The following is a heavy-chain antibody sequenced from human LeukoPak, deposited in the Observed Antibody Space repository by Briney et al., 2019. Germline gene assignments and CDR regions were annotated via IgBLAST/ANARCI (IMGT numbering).Heavy chain of an antibody. CDR2: IYYSGST. D-gene: IGHD3-3*01. CDR1: GGSISSYY. J-gene: IGHJ3*02. Sequence: NPSETLSLTCTVSGGSISSYYWSWIRQPPGKGLEWIGYIYYSGSTNYNPSLKSRVTISVDTSKNQFSLKLSSVTAADTAVYYCARGGYDFWSGYLDAFDIWGQGTMVTVSS. V-gene: IGHV4-59*01. CDR3: ARGGYDFWSGYLDAFDI.